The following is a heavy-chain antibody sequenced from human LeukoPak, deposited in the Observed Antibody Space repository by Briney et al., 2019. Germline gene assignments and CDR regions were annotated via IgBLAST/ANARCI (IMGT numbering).Heavy chain of an antibody. CDR1: GFTFSSYG. CDR2: ISYDGSNK. CDR3: ARAESRYSYGGDY. Sequence: GGSLRLSCAASGFTFSSYGMHWVRQAPGKGLEWVAVISYDGSNKYYADSVKGRFTISRDNSKNTLYLQMNSLRAEDTAVYYCARAESRYSYGGDYWGQGTLVTVSS. V-gene: IGHV3-30*03. D-gene: IGHD5-18*01. J-gene: IGHJ4*02.